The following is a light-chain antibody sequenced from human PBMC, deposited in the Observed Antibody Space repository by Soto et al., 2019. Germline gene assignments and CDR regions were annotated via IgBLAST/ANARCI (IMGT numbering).Light chain of an antibody. V-gene: IGLV2-14*03. Sequence: QSALTQPASVSGSPGQSITISCTGTSSDVGGYNYVSWYQQHPGKAPKVMIYDVSKRPSGISDRFSGSKSGNTASLTISGLQVDDEADYYCSSYRSGSTPVVFGGGTKLTVL. CDR3: SSYRSGSTPVV. CDR1: SSDVGGYNY. J-gene: IGLJ2*01. CDR2: DVS.